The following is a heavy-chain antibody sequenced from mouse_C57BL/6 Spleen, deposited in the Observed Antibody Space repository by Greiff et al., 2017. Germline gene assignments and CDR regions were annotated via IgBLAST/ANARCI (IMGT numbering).Heavy chain of an antibody. CDR3: ARRGYVDYFDY. J-gene: IGHJ2*01. D-gene: IGHD3-1*01. Sequence: VQLQQPGAELVMPGASVKLSCKASGYTFTSYWMHWVKQRPGQGLAWIGEIDPSDSYTNYNQKFKGKSTLTVDKSASTAYMQLSSLTSEDSAVYYCARRGYVDYFDYWGQGTTLTVSS. CDR1: GYTFTSYW. V-gene: IGHV1-69*01. CDR2: IDPSDSYT.